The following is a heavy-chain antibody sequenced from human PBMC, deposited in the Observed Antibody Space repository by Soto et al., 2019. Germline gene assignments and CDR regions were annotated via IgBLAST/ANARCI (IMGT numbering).Heavy chain of an antibody. CDR1: GYTFTSYG. V-gene: IGHV1-18*04. Sequence: QVQLVQSGAEVKKPGASVKVSCKASGYTFTSYGISWVRQAPGQGLEWMGWISAYNGNTNYAQKLQGRVTMTTDPSTSTAYMELRSLRSDDTAVYYCATEGRGPGVFYYYYGMDVWGQGTTVTVSS. D-gene: IGHD3-10*01. CDR3: ATEGRGPGVFYYYYGMDV. J-gene: IGHJ6*02. CDR2: ISAYNGNT.